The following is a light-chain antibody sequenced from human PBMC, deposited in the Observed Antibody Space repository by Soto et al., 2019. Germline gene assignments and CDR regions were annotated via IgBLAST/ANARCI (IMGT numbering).Light chain of an antibody. J-gene: IGKJ1*01. V-gene: IGKV3-15*01. CDR3: QQYNNWPGT. Sequence: VLTQSPATLSVSPGDRVTLSCRAGQSISGNLSCYQHKPGQAPRLLITGASARATGFPASFRGSGSGTEFTLTFGSLQSEDFAVYYCQQYNNWPGTFGQGTKVDI. CDR1: QSISGN. CDR2: GAS.